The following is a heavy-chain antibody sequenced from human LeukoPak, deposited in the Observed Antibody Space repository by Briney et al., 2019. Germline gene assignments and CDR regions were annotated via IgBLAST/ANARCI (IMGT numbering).Heavy chain of an antibody. CDR2: IKQDGSEK. CDR1: GFTFSSYA. V-gene: IGHV3-7*01. CDR3: ARGFGRP. D-gene: IGHD3-16*01. Sequence: PGGSLRLSCAASGFTFSSYAMSWVRQAPGKGLEWVANIKQDGSEKYYADSVKGRFTISRDNAKKSLYLQMNSLRAEDTAVYYCARGFGRPWGQGTLVTVSS. J-gene: IGHJ5*02.